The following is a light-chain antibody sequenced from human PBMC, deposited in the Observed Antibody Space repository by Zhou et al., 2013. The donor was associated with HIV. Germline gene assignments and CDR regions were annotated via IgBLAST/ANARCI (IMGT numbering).Light chain of an antibody. V-gene: IGKV3-20*01. CDR1: QSVTRSF. CDR3: QQYGTSPWT. J-gene: IGKJ1*01. Sequence: ENVLTQSPGTLSLSPGERATLSCRASQSVTRSFLAWYQQKPNQAPRLLFYGASNRATGIPDRFSGSGSGTDFTLTISRLDPEDFAVYYCQQYGTSPWTFGQGTKVEIK. CDR2: GAS.